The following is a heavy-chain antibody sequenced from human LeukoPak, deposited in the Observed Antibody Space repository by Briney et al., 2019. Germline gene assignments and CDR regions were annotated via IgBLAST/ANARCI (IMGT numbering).Heavy chain of an antibody. CDR3: ARYYDILTGPPDHCAFDI. Sequence: SETLSLTCTVSGGSISSYYWSWIRQPPGKGLEWIGYIYYSGSTNYNPSLKSRVTISVDTSKNQFSLKLSSVTAADTAVYYCARYYDILTGPPDHCAFDIWGQGTMVTVSS. CDR1: GGSISSYY. D-gene: IGHD3-9*01. J-gene: IGHJ3*02. CDR2: IYYSGST. V-gene: IGHV4-59*01.